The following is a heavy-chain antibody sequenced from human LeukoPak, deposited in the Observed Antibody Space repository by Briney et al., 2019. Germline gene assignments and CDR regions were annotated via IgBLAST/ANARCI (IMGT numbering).Heavy chain of an antibody. J-gene: IGHJ6*02. Sequence: GGSLRLSCAASGFTFSDSWMSWVRQAPGKGLEWVANMNSDGSEKDYVDSVKGRFTISRDNARNSLYLQMGSLRAEDTAVYYCATYTRCVAGDVWGQGPTVTVSS. CDR3: ATYTRCVAGDV. CDR2: MNSDGSEK. D-gene: IGHD3-16*01. CDR1: GFTFSDSW. V-gene: IGHV3-7*01.